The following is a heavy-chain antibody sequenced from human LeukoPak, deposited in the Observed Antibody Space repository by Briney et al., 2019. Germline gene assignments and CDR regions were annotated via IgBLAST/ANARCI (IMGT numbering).Heavy chain of an antibody. CDR3: ARVIAVAGRGNWFDP. D-gene: IGHD6-19*01. J-gene: IGHJ5*02. V-gene: IGHV5-51*01. CDR2: IYPGDSDT. CDR1: GYSFTSYW. Sequence: GESLKISCKGSGYSFTSYWIGWVRQMPGKGLEWMGIIYPGDSDTRYSPSFQGQVTISADKSISTAYLQWSGLKASDTAMYYCARVIAVAGRGNWFDPWGQGTLVTVSS.